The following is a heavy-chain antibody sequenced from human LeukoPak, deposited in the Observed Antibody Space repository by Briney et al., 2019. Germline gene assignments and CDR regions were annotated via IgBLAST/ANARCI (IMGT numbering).Heavy chain of an antibody. J-gene: IGHJ4*02. CDR1: GGSISSYY. Sequence: SETLSLTCTVSGGSISSYYWSWIRQPPGKGLEWIGYIYYSGSTNYNPSLKSRVTISVDTSKNQFSLKLSSVTAADTAVYYCARDRSLAAAGTDYWGQGTLVTVSS. CDR3: ARDRSLAAAGTDY. V-gene: IGHV4-59*01. CDR2: IYYSGST. D-gene: IGHD6-13*01.